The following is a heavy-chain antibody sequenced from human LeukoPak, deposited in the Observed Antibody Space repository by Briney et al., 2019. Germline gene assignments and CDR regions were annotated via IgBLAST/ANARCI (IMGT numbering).Heavy chain of an antibody. CDR2: ISSSSSTI. Sequence: GGSLRLSCAASGFTFSSYSMNWVRQAPGKGLEWVSYISSSSSTIYYADSVKGRFTISRDNAKNSLYLQMNSLRAEDTAVYYCARDSITIFGVVNPFDYWGQGTLITVSS. J-gene: IGHJ4*02. D-gene: IGHD3-3*01. V-gene: IGHV3-48*01. CDR3: ARDSITIFGVVNPFDY. CDR1: GFTFSSYS.